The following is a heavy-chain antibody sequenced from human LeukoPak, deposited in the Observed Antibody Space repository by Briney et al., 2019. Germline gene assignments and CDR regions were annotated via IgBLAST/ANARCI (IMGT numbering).Heavy chain of an antibody. CDR3: ARGGEGYSPFAY. D-gene: IGHD6-13*01. CDR2: ISPYNGNR. V-gene: IGHV1-18*04. Sequence: ASVKVSCKASGYTFTSYGISWVRQAPGQGLESMGWISPYNGNRKYAQKFQGRVTMTTDTSASTAYMELRSLRSDDTAVYYSARGGEGYSPFAYWGQGTLVTVSS. CDR1: GYTFTSYG. J-gene: IGHJ4*02.